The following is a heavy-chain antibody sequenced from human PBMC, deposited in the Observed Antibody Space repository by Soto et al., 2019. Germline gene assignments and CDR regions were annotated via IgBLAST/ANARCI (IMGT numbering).Heavy chain of an antibody. D-gene: IGHD2-2*02. V-gene: IGHV4-61*05. CDR1: GGSISSSSYY. CDR3: ARDLGYREGNFDY. Sequence: SETLSLTCTVSGGSISSSSYYWGWVRQPPGKGLEWIGNVYYSGSTNYNPSLQSRVTISVDKSKNQFSLKLSSVTAADTAVYYCARDLGYREGNFDYWGQGTLVTVSS. CDR2: VYYSGST. J-gene: IGHJ4*02.